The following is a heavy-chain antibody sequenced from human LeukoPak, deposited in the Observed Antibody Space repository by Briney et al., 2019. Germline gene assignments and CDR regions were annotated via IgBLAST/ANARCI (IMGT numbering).Heavy chain of an antibody. V-gene: IGHV1-2*06. CDR2: INPNSGGT. J-gene: IGHJ4*02. D-gene: IGHD5-24*01. CDR3: ARVRRDGYNSLFDY. Sequence: ASVKVSCKASGYTFTGYYMHWVRQAPGQGLEWMGRINPNSGGTNYAQKFQGRVAMTTDTSISTAYMEQSRLRSDDTAVYYCARVRRDGYNSLFDYWGQGTLVTVSS. CDR1: GYTFTGYY.